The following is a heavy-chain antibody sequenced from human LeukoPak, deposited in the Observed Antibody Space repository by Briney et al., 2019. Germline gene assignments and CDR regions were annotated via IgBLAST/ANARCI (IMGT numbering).Heavy chain of an antibody. CDR1: VGSVSSTNW. CDR2: VHLDGRT. D-gene: IGHD6-25*01. CDR3: AREGGFYRPLDY. V-gene: IGHV4-4*02. Sequence: SETLSLTCGVSVGSVSSTNWWTWIRQPPGKGLEWIGEVHLDGRTNFNPSLKSRLTMSVDLSENHVSLKLTSGAAADTAVYYCAREGGFYRPLDYSGQGTLVTVSS. J-gene: IGHJ4*02.